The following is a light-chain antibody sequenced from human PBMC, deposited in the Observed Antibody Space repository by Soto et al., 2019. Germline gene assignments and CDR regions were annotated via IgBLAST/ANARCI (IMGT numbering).Light chain of an antibody. CDR1: SSDFGGYNY. Sequence: QSALTQPRSVSGSPGQSVTISCTGTSSDFGGYNYVSWYQQHPGKAPKLMIYDVNKRPSGVPDRFSGSKSGNTASLTISGLRAEDEADYYCCSYAVTDVLFGGGTKLTVL. V-gene: IGLV2-11*01. CDR3: CSYAVTDVL. J-gene: IGLJ2*01. CDR2: DVN.